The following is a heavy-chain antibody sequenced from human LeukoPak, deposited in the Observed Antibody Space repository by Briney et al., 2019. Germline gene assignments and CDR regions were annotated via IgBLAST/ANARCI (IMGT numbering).Heavy chain of an antibody. CDR2: MNPNSGNT. CDR1: GGTFSSYA. V-gene: IGHV1-8*02. CDR3: ARGAYYDFWSGYQNWFDP. J-gene: IGHJ5*02. Sequence: GASVKVSCKASGGTFSSYAISWVRQAPGQGLEWMGWMNPNSGNTGYAQKFQGRVTMTRNTSISTAYMELSSLRSEDTAVYYCARGAYYDFWSGYQNWFDPWGQGTLVTVSS. D-gene: IGHD3-3*01.